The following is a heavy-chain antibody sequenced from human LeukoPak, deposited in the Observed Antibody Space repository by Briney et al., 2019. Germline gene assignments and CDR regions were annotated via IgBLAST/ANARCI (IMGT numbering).Heavy chain of an antibody. D-gene: IGHD6-13*01. CDR3: AKDLIAAAGAVDY. CDR1: GGSFSGYY. CDR2: INHSGST. V-gene: IGHV4-34*01. Sequence: SETLSLTCAVYGGSFSGYYWSWIRQPPGKGLEWIGEINHSGSTNYNPSLKSRVTISVDTSKNQFSLKLSSVTAADTAVYYCAKDLIAAAGAVDYWGQGTLVTVSS. J-gene: IGHJ4*02.